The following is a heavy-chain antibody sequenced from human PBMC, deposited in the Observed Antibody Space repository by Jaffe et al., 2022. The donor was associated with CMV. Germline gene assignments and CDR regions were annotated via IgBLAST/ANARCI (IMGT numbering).Heavy chain of an antibody. V-gene: IGHV4-59*01. CDR2: IYYSGST. D-gene: IGHD3-9*01. CDR3: ARVYFDWIIRDGWFDP. J-gene: IGHJ5*02. Sequence: QVQLQESGPGLVKPSETLSLTCTVSGGSISSYYWSWIRQPPGKGLEWIGYIYYSGSTNYNPSLKSRVTISVDTSKNQFSLKLSSVTAADTAVYYCARVYFDWIIRDGWFDPWGQGTLVTVSS. CDR1: GGSISSYY.